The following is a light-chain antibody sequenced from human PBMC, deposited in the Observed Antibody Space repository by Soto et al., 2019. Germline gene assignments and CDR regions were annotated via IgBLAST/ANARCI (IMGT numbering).Light chain of an antibody. J-gene: IGLJ1*01. CDR2: EVS. V-gene: IGLV2-14*01. CDR3: SSYTTSSTLAYV. Sequence: QSVLTQPASVSGSPGQSITISCTGTSSDVGAYNYVSWYQQHPGKAPKLMIYEVSNRPSGVSIRFSGSKSGNTASLIIYGLQAEDEAHYYCSSYTTSSTLAYVFGTGTKLTVL. CDR1: SSDVGAYNY.